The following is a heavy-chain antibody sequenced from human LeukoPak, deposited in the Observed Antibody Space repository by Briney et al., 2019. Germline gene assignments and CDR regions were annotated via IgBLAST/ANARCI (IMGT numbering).Heavy chain of an antibody. CDR1: GYSFTSYW. CDR2: IYPGDSDT. D-gene: IGHD6-19*01. CDR3: ARRSSGSSGDYYYGMDV. J-gene: IGHJ6*02. Sequence: GEPLKISCKGSGYSFTSYWIDWVRQMPGKGLEWMGIIYPGDSDTRYSPSFQGQVTISADKSISTAYLQWSSLKASDTAMYYCARRSSGSSGDYYYGMDVWGQGTTVTVSS. V-gene: IGHV5-51*01.